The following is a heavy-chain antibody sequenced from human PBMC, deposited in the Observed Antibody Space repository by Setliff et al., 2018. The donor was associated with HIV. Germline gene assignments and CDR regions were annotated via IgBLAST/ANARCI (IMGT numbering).Heavy chain of an antibody. D-gene: IGHD1-26*01. CDR2: IYSSGRT. V-gene: IGHV4-4*07. Sequence: SETLSLTCTVSGGSISIYYWSWIRQPAEKGLEWIGRIYSSGRTNYNPSLKIRVTMSLDTSKSQFSLKLRSVTAADTAVNYCARSKISGSNHETYGFDVWGQGTTVTVSS. J-gene: IGHJ6*02. CDR1: GGSISIYY. CDR3: ARSKISGSNHETYGFDV.